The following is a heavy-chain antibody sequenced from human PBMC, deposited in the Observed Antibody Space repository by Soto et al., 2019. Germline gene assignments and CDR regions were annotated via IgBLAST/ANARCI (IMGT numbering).Heavy chain of an antibody. D-gene: IGHD5-12*01. CDR1: GYTFTSYG. CDR3: ARGARGYSGYGVTDY. Sequence: ASVKVSCKASGYTFTSYGISWVRQAPGQGLEWMGWISAYNGNTNYAQKLQGRVTMTTDTSTSTAYMELRSLRSDDTAVYYCARGARGYSGYGVTDYWGQGTLVTAPQ. J-gene: IGHJ4*02. CDR2: ISAYNGNT. V-gene: IGHV1-18*01.